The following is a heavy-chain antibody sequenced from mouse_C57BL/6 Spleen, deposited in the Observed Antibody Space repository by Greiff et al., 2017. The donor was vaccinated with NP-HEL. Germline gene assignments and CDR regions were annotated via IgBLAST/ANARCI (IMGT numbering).Heavy chain of an antibody. J-gene: IGHJ4*01. CDR2: IYPGDGDT. CDR3: STLYYSDYAMDY. V-gene: IGHV1-82*01. Sequence: VQLQQSGPELVKPGASVKISCKASGYAFSSSWMNWVKQRPGTGLEWIGRIYPGDGDTNYNGKFKGKATLTADKSSSTAYMQLSSLTSEDSAVYFCSTLYYSDYAMDYWGQGTSVTVSS. CDR1: GYAFSSSW. D-gene: IGHD2-12*01.